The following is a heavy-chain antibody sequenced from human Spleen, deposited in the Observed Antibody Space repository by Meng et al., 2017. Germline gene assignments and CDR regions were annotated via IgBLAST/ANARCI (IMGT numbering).Heavy chain of an antibody. CDR2: INTNTGNP. CDR1: GYNFPDYY. CDR3: ARGTRHYYDSSGPDY. D-gene: IGHD3-22*01. J-gene: IGHJ4*02. V-gene: IGHV7-4-1*02. Sequence: HGELVQSGAEGTRPGASVKVSCKPSGYNFPDYYIPWVRRAPGQGLEWMGWINTNTGNPTYAQDFTGRFVFSLDASVSTAYLQISSLKAEDSAVYFCARGTRHYYDSSGPDYWGQGTLVTVSS.